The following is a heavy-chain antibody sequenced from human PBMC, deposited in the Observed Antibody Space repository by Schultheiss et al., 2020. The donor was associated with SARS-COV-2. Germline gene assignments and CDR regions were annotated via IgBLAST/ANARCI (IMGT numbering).Heavy chain of an antibody. V-gene: IGHV1-18*01. Sequence: ASVKVSCKASGYTFTSYGISWVRQAPGQGLEWMGWISGYNGNTNYAQKLQGRVTMTTDTSTSTVYMELSSLRSEDTAVYYCASNPRGYCSSTSCHPDWYFDLWGRGTLVTVSS. CDR2: ISGYNGNT. J-gene: IGHJ2*01. CDR1: GYTFTSYG. D-gene: IGHD2-2*01. CDR3: ASNPRGYCSSTSCHPDWYFDL.